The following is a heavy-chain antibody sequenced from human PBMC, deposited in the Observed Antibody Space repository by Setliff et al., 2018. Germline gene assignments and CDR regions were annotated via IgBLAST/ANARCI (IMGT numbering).Heavy chain of an antibody. D-gene: IGHD1-26*01. Sequence: SETLSLTCAVYGGSFSGYYWSWIRQPPGKGLEWIGSIHYSGSTYYNPSLKSRVTISIDTSKNQFSLKLSSVTAADTAVYYCARGGDSGSYFLANHDAFDIWGQGTMVTVSS. CDR3: ARGGDSGSYFLANHDAFDI. CDR2: IHYSGST. CDR1: GGSFSGYY. J-gene: IGHJ3*02. V-gene: IGHV4-34*01.